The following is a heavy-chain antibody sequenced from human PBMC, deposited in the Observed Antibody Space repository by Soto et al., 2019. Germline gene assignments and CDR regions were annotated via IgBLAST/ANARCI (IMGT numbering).Heavy chain of an antibody. V-gene: IGHV1-69*12. Sequence: QVQVVQSGAEVKKPGSSVKVTCKASGGTFSSYAIRWVRQAPGQGLEWMGGIIPIFGTANYAQKFQGRVTITADESASTAYMELSSLRSEDTPVYYCATPPEGGTAYYYRGMDVWGQGTTVTVSS. J-gene: IGHJ6*02. CDR1: GGTFSSYA. CDR3: ATPPEGGTAYYYRGMDV. D-gene: IGHD3-16*01. CDR2: IIPIFGTA.